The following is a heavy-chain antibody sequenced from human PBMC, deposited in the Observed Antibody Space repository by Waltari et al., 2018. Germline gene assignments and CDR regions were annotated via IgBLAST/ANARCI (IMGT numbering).Heavy chain of an antibody. V-gene: IGHV4-59*01. CDR2: IYYSGST. D-gene: IGHD2-15*01. CDR1: GGSISSYY. CDR3: AREGYCSGGSCYIDY. Sequence: QVQLQESGPGLVKPSETLSLTCTVSGGSISSYYWSWIRQPPGKGLEWIGYIYYSGSTNYNPSLKSRVTISVDTSKNQFSLKLSSVTAADTAVYYCAREGYCSGGSCYIDYWGQGTLVTVSS. J-gene: IGHJ4*02.